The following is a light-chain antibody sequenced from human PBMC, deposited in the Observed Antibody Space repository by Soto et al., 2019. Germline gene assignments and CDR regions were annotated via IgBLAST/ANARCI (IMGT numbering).Light chain of an antibody. CDR1: QSISSW. J-gene: IGKJ1*01. CDR2: DAS. Sequence: DNTLTHSPSTLSASIGQRLTIXCRASQSISSWLAWYQQKPGKAPKLLIYDASSLESGVPSRFSGSGSGTEFTLTISSLQPDDFATYYCQQYNSYWTFGQGTKVDIK. CDR3: QQYNSYWT. V-gene: IGKV1-5*01.